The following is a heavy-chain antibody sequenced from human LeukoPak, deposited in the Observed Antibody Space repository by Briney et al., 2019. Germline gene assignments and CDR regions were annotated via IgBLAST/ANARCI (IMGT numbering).Heavy chain of an antibody. CDR2: INHSGST. CDR3: ARPPVGYGDSPFYFDY. Sequence: SETLSLTCAVYGGSFSGYYWSWIRQTPGKGLEWIGEINHSGSTNYNPSLKSQVTISVDTYKNQFSLKLSSVTAAATAVYYCARPPVGYGDSPFYFDYWGQGTLVTVSS. J-gene: IGHJ4*02. V-gene: IGHV4-34*01. CDR1: GGSFSGYY. D-gene: IGHD5-18*01.